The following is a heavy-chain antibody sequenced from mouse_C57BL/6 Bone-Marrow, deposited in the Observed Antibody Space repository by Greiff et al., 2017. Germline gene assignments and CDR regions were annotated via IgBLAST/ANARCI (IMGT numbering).Heavy chain of an antibody. D-gene: IGHD1-1*01. J-gene: IGHJ2*01. V-gene: IGHV1-64*01. CDR2: IHPNSGST. Sequence: QVQLQQPGAELVKPGASVKLSCKASGYTFTSYWMHWVKQRPGQGLEWIGMIHPNSGSTNYNEKFKSKAKLTVDKSSSTAYMQLRSLTSEDSAVYCCARSGITTVVSFDYWGQGTTLTVSS. CDR3: ARSGITTVVSFDY. CDR1: GYTFTSYW.